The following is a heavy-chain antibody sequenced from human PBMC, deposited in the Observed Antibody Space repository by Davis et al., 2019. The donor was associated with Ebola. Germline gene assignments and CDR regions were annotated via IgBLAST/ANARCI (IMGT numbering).Heavy chain of an antibody. Sequence: ASVKVSCKASGGTFSSYAINWVRQATGQGLEWMGWMNPNSGNTGYAQKFQGRVTITRDTSASTAYMELSSLRSEDTAVYYCASPSGRYYDILTGYFGMDVWGQGTTVTVSS. CDR1: GGTFSSYA. D-gene: IGHD3-9*01. J-gene: IGHJ6*02. CDR2: MNPNSGNT. V-gene: IGHV1-8*03. CDR3: ASPSGRYYDILTGYFGMDV.